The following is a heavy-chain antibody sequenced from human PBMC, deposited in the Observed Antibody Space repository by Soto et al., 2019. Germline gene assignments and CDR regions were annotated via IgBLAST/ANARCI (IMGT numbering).Heavy chain of an antibody. V-gene: IGHV3-53*01. Sequence: GESLKISCAVSGFNVSTNYMTWIRQAPGKGLEWVSLIYSDGSRNYADSVRGRFTISRDNSKNTLYLQMNNLRGEDTAVYYCARVIRYFDWVLYGMDVWGQGTTVTVSS. D-gene: IGHD3-9*01. CDR3: ARVIRYFDWVLYGMDV. J-gene: IGHJ6*02. CDR1: GFNVSTNY. CDR2: IYSDGSR.